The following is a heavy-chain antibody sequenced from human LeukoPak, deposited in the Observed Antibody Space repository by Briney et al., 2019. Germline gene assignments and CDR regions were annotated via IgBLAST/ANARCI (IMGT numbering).Heavy chain of an antibody. CDR3: ATLPGGLVRPPPKDMDV. CDR1: GYTFTGYY. V-gene: IGHV1-69*10. CDR2: IIPILGIA. Sequence: ASVKVSCKASGYTFTGYYMHWVRQAPGQGLAWLGWIIPILGIANYAQKFQGRVTITADKSTSTAYMELSSLRSEDTAVYYCATLPGGLVRPPPKDMDVWGQGTTVTVSS. J-gene: IGHJ6*02. D-gene: IGHD3-10*01.